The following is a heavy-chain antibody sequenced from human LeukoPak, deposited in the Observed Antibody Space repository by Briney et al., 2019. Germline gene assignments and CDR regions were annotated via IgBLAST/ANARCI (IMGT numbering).Heavy chain of an antibody. CDR1: GFTFSSYS. V-gene: IGHV3-21*01. D-gene: IGHD6-19*01. CDR2: ISSSSYI. CDR3: ARHRPGIAVAGMEDYFDY. Sequence: PGGSLRLSCAASGFTFSSYSMNLVRQAPGKGLEWVSSISSSSYIYYADSVKGRFTISRDNAKNSLYLQMNSLRAEDTAVYYCARHRPGIAVAGMEDYFDYWGQGTLVTVSS. J-gene: IGHJ4*02.